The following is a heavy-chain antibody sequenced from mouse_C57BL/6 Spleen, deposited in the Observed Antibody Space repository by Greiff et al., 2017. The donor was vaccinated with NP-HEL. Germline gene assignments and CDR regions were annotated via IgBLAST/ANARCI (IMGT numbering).Heavy chain of an antibody. CDR2: IDPNNGCT. CDR3: ATALYSGGGDAIDY. V-gene: IGHV1-64*01. Sequence: QVQLQQPGAELVKPGASVKLSCKASGYTFTSYWMHWVKQRHGQGLEWIGMIDPNNGCTNYNQKFKGKATLTVTKSSSTAYMELSSLTSEDSAVYYCATALYSGGGDAIDYWGQGTSLTVSS. CDR1: GYTFTSYW. D-gene: IGHD1-1*02. J-gene: IGHJ4*01.